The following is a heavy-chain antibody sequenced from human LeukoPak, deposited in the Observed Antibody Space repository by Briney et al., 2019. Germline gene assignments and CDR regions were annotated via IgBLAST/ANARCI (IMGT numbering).Heavy chain of an antibody. CDR1: GGSFSGYY. CDR3: ARRRIVVVVAANRYYFDY. D-gene: IGHD2-15*01. Sequence: SETLSLTCAVYGGSFSGYYWSWIRQPPGKGLEWIGEINNSGSTNYNPSLKSRVTISVDTSKNQFSLKLSSVTAADTAVYYCARRRIVVVVAANRYYFDYWGQGTLVTVSS. J-gene: IGHJ4*02. CDR2: INNSGST. V-gene: IGHV4-34*01.